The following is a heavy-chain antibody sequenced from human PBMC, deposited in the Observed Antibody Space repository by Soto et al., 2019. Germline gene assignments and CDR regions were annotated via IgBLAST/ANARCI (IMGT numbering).Heavy chain of an antibody. CDR2: IIPIFGTA. D-gene: IGHD3-9*01. CDR3: ARTYYVILTGYENYYYYGMDV. CDR1: GGTFSSYA. J-gene: IGHJ6*02. V-gene: IGHV1-69*13. Sequence: GASVKVSCKASGGTFSSYAISWGRQAPGQGLEWMGGIIPIFGTANYAQKFQGRVTITADESTSTAYMELSSLRSEDTAVYYCARTYYVILTGYENYYYYGMDVWGQGTTVTVSS.